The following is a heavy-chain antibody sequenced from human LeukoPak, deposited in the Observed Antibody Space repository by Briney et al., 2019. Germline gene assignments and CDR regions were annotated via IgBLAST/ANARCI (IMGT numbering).Heavy chain of an antibody. D-gene: IGHD3-22*01. V-gene: IGHV4-39*02. J-gene: IGHJ4*02. Sequence: SETLSLTCTVSGGSISSSSAYWGWIRQPPGKGLEWIGSIYYSKNTYYNPSLKRRVTISVDTSKNQFSLKLTSVTAADTAVYYCVREGVYNFDSSGYFIFDYWGQGTLATVSS. CDR2: IYYSKNT. CDR1: GGSISSSSAY. CDR3: VREGVYNFDSSGYFIFDY.